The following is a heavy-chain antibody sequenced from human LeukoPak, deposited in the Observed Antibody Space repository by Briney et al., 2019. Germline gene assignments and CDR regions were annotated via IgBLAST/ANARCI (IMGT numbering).Heavy chain of an antibody. D-gene: IGHD2-2*01. CDR1: GFTFSSYA. CDR3: AKDRDPIVVVPAAMLH. V-gene: IGHV3-23*01. J-gene: IGHJ4*02. CDR2: ISGSGGST. Sequence: GGSLRLSCAASGFTFSSYAMSWVRQAPGKGLEWVSAISGSGGSTYYADSVKGRFTISRDNSKNTLYLQMNSLRAEDTAVYYCAKDRDPIVVVPAAMLHWGQGTLVTVSS.